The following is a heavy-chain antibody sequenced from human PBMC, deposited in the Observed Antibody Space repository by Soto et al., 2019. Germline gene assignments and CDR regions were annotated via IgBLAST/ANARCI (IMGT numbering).Heavy chain of an antibody. J-gene: IGHJ6*02. D-gene: IGHD2-15*01. Sequence: QVQLVQSGAEVKKPGSSVKVSCKASGGTFSSYAISWVRQAPGQGLEWMGGIIPIFGTANYAMKFQGRFTNSADESTSNAYMELSSLRAEDTAVYYCARDRVVVVVAAIHYYGMDVWGQGTTVTVSS. CDR2: IIPIFGTA. CDR3: ARDRVVVVVAAIHYYGMDV. CDR1: GGTFSSYA. V-gene: IGHV1-69*12.